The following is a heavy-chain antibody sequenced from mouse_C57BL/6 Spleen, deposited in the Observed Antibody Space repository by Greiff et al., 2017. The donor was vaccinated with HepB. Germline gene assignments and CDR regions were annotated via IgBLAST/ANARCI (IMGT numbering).Heavy chain of an antibody. CDR2: IYPGDGDT. D-gene: IGHD1-1*01. J-gene: IGHJ2*01. V-gene: IGHV1-82*01. CDR1: GYAFSSSW. CDR3: ARRGGSSHYFDY. Sequence: QVQLQQSGPELVKPGASVKISCKASGYAFSSSWMNWVKQRPGKGLEWIGRIYPGDGDTNYNGKFKGKATLTADKSSSTAYMQLSSLTSEDSAVYFCARRGGSSHYFDYWGQGTTLTVSS.